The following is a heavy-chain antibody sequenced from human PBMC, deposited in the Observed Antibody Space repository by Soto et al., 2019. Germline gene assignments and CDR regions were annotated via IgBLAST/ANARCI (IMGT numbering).Heavy chain of an antibody. CDR2: IYYTGST. Sequence: PSETLSLTCIVSGGSISSNYWSWIRQPPGKGLEWIGYIYYTGSTNFNPSLKNRVIISVDTSKNQFSSKRSSVTAADTAVHHCARSFPNTIFGLVPYHGLDVWGQGTTVSASS. J-gene: IGHJ6*02. D-gene: IGHD3-3*01. CDR3: ARSFPNTIFGLVPYHGLDV. CDR1: GGSISSNY. V-gene: IGHV4-59*01.